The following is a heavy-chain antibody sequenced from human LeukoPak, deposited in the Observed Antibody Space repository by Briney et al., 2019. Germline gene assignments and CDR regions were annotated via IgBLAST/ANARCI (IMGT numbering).Heavy chain of an antibody. CDR2: INGDGSST. CDR3: ARGLTPGGGNSAAY. V-gene: IGHV3-74*01. D-gene: IGHD4-23*01. Sequence: GGSLRLSCAGSGFTFSGFWMHWVRQAPGKGLVWVSRINGDGSSTNYADSVKGRFTISRDNAGNTLYLQMNSLRAEDTGVYYCARGLTPGGGNSAAYWGQGTLVTVSS. CDR1: GFTFSGFW. J-gene: IGHJ4*02.